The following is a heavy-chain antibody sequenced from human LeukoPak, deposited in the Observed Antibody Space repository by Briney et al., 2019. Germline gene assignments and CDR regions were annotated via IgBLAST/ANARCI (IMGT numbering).Heavy chain of an antibody. V-gene: IGHV4-59*01. J-gene: IGHJ3*02. Sequence: PSETLSLTCTVSGGSISSYYWSWTRQPPGKGLEWIGYIYYSGSTNYNPSLKSRVTISVDTSKNQFSLKLSSVTAADTAVYYCARTYYYDSSGYFSDAFDIWGQGTMVTVSS. CDR3: ARTYYYDSSGYFSDAFDI. CDR2: IYYSGST. CDR1: GGSISSYY. D-gene: IGHD3-22*01.